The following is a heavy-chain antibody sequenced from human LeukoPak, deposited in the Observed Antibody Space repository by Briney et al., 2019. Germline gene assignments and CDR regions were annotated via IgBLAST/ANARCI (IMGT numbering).Heavy chain of an antibody. D-gene: IGHD3-22*01. Sequence: QTGGSLRLSCAASGFSFTNYWMHWVRQAPGKGLEWVSGISWNSGSIGYADSVKGRFTISRDNAKNSLYLQMNSLRAEDTALYYCAKEHDSSGYYLKDGFDYWGQGTLVTVSS. CDR3: AKEHDSSGYYLKDGFDY. CDR2: ISWNSGSI. CDR1: GFSFTNYW. V-gene: IGHV3-9*01. J-gene: IGHJ4*02.